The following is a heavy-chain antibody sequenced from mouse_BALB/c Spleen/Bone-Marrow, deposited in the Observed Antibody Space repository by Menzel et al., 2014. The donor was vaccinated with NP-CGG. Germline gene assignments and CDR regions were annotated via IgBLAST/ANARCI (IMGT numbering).Heavy chain of an antibody. CDR1: GFNIKDTY. CDR2: IDPASDYT. CDR3: ATLTGTFDY. D-gene: IGHD4-1*01. J-gene: IGHJ2*01. Sequence: VQLQQSGAELVKPGASVKLSCTASGFNIKDTYMHWVKQRPEQGLEWIGRIDPASDYTQFDSKFQGKATITADTSSNTAYLQLSSLTSEDTAVYYCATLTGTFDYRGRGTTLTVSS. V-gene: IGHV14-3*02.